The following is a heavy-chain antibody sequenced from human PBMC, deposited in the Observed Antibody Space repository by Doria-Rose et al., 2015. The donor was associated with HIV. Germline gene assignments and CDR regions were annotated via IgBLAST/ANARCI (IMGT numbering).Heavy chain of an antibody. CDR3: ARIKSSRWYHKYYFDF. CDR2: IFSDDER. V-gene: IGHV2-26*01. Sequence: SGPVLVKPTETLTLTCTVSGVSLSSPGMGVSWIRQPPGKALEWLANIFSDDERSYKTSRKSRLTISRGTSKSQLVLTMTDMDPVDTATYYCARIKSSRWYHKYYFDFWGQGTLVIVSA. D-gene: IGHD6-13*01. J-gene: IGHJ4*02. CDR1: GVSLSSPGMG.